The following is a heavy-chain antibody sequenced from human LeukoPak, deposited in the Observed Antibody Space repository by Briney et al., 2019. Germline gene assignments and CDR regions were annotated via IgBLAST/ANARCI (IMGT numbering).Heavy chain of an antibody. Sequence: SGPTLVNPTQTLTLTCTFSGFSLSTSGRCVGWIRQPPGKALEWLARIDWDDDKYYSTSLKTRLTISKDTSKNQVVLTMTNMDPVDTATYYCARISSLGYCSGGSCYRGYYFDYWGQGTLVTVSS. V-gene: IGHV2-70*11. CDR2: IDWDDDK. CDR1: GFSLSTSGRC. D-gene: IGHD2-15*01. CDR3: ARISSLGYCSGGSCYRGYYFDY. J-gene: IGHJ4*02.